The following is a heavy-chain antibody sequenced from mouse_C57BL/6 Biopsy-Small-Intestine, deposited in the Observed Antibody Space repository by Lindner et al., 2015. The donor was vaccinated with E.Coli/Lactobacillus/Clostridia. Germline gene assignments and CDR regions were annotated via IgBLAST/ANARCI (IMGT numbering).Heavy chain of an antibody. CDR1: LPSLPSIL. D-gene: IGHD1-1*02. CDR2: SALTMVT. J-gene: IGHJ4*01. Sequence: SVKVSLQGLRLPSLPSILSPGCGRPLDKGLSGWVGSALTMVTQTNAQKLQGRVTMTTDTSTSTAYMDLRSLRSDDTAVYYCARVDITVAGSTRYDFWGQGTLVTVSS. CDR3: ARVDITVAGSTRYDF. V-gene: IGHV1-20*01.